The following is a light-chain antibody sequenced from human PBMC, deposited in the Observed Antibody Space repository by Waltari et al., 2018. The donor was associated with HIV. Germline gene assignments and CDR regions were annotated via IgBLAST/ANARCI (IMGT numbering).Light chain of an antibody. V-gene: IGLV1-44*01. Sequence: QSVLTQPPSVSGTPGQNVTISCSGRSTHIGSNIVNWYQQVPEAAPKLLIYSNDQRPSGVPDRFSGSKSGTSASLAISGLQSADEVDYYCAAWDDSLNGMFGGGTKLTV. CDR1: STHIGSNI. CDR3: AAWDDSLNGM. J-gene: IGLJ3*02. CDR2: SND.